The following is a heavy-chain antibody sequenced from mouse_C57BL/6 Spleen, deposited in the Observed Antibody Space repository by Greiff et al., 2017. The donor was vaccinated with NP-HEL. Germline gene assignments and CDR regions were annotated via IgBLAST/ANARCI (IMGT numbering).Heavy chain of an antibody. CDR2: IDPSDSYT. J-gene: IGHJ2*01. CDR1: GYTFTSYW. V-gene: IGHV1-59*01. Sequence: VQLQQSGAELVRPGTSVKLSCKASGYTFTSYWMHWVKQRPGQGLEWIGVIDPSDSYTNYNQKFKGKATLTVDTSSSPAYMQLSSLTSEDSAVDDCARSLANWYYFDYWGQGTTLTVSS. D-gene: IGHD4-1*01. CDR3: ARSLANWYYFDY.